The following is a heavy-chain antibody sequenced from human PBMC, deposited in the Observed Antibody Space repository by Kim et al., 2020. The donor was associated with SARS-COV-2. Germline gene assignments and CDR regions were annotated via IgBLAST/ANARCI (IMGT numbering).Heavy chain of an antibody. D-gene: IGHD5-12*01. CDR2: ITPNSGGT. J-gene: IGHJ4*02. CDR3: TRPRYSGSDFTY. Sequence: ASVKVSCKASGYSFTAYYIHWVRQAPGQGLEWMGWITPNSGGTNFAQKFQGRLTMTRDTSINTAYMELSSLTSDDTAVYYCTRPRYSGSDFTYWGQGTLVTVSS. CDR1: GYSFTAYY. V-gene: IGHV1-2*02.